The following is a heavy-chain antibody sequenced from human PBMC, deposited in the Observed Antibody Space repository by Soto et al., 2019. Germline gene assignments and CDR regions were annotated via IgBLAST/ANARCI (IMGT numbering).Heavy chain of an antibody. J-gene: IGHJ4*02. CDR1: RFTFSNYA. V-gene: IGHV3-23*01. D-gene: IGHD6-6*01. CDR2: ISGSGVGT. Sequence: GGSLRLSCAASRFTFSNYAMSWVRQAPGEGLEWVSAISGSGVGTYYADSVKGRFTISRDNSKNTLSLQMNSLRAEDTAVYYCAKGSSSSRPYYFDHWGQGTLVTV. CDR3: AKGSSSSRPYYFDH.